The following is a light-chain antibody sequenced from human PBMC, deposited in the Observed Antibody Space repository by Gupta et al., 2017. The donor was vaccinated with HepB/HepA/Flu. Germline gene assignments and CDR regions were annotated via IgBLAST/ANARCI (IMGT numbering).Light chain of an antibody. Sequence: DIVMTQSPLTLPVTPGEPASISCRSSQSLLFSNGYNYLDWYLQKAGQSPQLLIYLGSNRASGVPDRFSGSGSVTDFTLNISRGEAEDVGVYYCRQARQIPRSFGQGTKLEIK. CDR3: RQARQIPRS. V-gene: IGKV2-28*01. CDR2: LGS. CDR1: QSLLFSNGYNY. J-gene: IGKJ2*04.